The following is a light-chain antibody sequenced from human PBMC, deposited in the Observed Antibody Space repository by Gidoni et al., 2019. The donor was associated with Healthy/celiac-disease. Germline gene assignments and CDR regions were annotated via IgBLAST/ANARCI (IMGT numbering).Light chain of an antibody. CDR2: GNS. V-gene: IGLV1-40*01. CDR1: SSNIGAGYD. J-gene: IGLJ3*02. Sequence: QSVLTQPPSVSGAPGHRVTISCTGSSSNIGAGYDVHWYQQIPGTAPKLLIYGNSNRPSGVPDRFSGSKSGTSASLAITGLQAEDEADYYCQSYDSSLSGWVFGGGTKLTVL. CDR3: QSYDSSLSGWV.